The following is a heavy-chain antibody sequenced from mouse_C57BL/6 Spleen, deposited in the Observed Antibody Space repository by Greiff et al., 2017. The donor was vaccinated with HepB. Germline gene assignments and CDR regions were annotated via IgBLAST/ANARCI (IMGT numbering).Heavy chain of an antibody. V-gene: IGHV2-5*01. CDR2: IWRGGST. Sequence: VKVEESGPGLVQPSQSLSITCTVSGFSLTSYGVHWVRQSPGKGLEWLGVIWRGGSTDYNAAFMSRLSITKDNSKSQVFFKMNSLQADDTAIYYCAKNRDYYGSSAMDYWGQGTSVTVSS. CDR1: GFSLTSYG. CDR3: AKNRDYYGSSAMDY. D-gene: IGHD1-1*01. J-gene: IGHJ4*01.